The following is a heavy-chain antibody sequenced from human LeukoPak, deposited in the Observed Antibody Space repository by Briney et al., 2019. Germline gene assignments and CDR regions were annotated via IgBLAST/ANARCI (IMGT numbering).Heavy chain of an antibody. J-gene: IGHJ4*02. Sequence: PSQTLSLTCTVSGGSISSSNYYWSWIRQPAGKGLEWIGRIYTSGTTNYNPSLKSRVTISIDTSKNQFSLKLSSVTAADTAVYYCASSEDYYDSSGYYRADYWGQGTLVTVSS. V-gene: IGHV4-61*02. CDR2: IYTSGTT. D-gene: IGHD3-22*01. CDR3: ASSEDYYDSSGYYRADY. CDR1: GGSISSSNYY.